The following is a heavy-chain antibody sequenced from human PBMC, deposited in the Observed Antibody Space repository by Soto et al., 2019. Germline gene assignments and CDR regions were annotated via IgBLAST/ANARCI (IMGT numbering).Heavy chain of an antibody. V-gene: IGHV3-48*03. J-gene: IGHJ4*02. CDR1: GLTFRNYE. CDR3: ATDHLRSGFFDH. Sequence: EVQLVESGGGLGQPGGSLTISCAASGLTFRNYEMNWVRQAPGKGLEWVSFISSTGKTIYYADSVKGRFTISRDNPKNSVHLQMSSLRVEDTDVYYWATDHLRSGFFDHWGQGTPVSVSS. D-gene: IGHD3-3*01. CDR2: ISSTGKTI.